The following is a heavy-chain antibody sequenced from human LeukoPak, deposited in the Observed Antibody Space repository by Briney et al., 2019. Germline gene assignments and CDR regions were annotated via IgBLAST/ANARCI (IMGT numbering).Heavy chain of an antibody. J-gene: IGHJ4*02. CDR1: GGSISSSN. CDR2: ISGSGGDT. D-gene: IGHD2-15*01. CDR3: ATGYCSGGTCYSIY. V-gene: IGHV3-23*01. Sequence: ETLSLTCAVSGGSISSSNWWSWVRQAPGKGLEWLSAISGSGGDTYYADSVKGRFTISRDKSKNTLYLQMNSLRAEDTAVYYCATGYCSGGTCYSIYWGQGTLVTVSS.